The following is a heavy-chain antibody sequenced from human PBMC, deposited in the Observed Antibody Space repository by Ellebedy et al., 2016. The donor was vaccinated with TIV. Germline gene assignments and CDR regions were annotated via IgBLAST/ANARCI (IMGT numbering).Heavy chain of an antibody. V-gene: IGHV5-10-1*04. Sequence: GESLKISXKGSGYSFTSYWISWVRQMPGKGLEWMGRIDPSDSYTNYSPSFQGQVTISADKSISTAYLQWSSLKASDTAMYYCARGRRGDMGNWGQGTLVTVSS. J-gene: IGHJ4*02. CDR3: ARGRRGDMGN. CDR2: IDPSDSYT. D-gene: IGHD1-26*01. CDR1: GYSFTSYW.